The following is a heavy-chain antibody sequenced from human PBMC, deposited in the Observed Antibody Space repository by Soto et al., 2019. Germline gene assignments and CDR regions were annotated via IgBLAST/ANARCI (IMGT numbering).Heavy chain of an antibody. CDR3: VRIRYQLPSSVLWLDP. CDR1: GGFLSESY. J-gene: IGHJ5*02. V-gene: IGHV4-34*01. D-gene: IGHD3-16*01. Sequence: SETLSLTCAVYGGFLSESYWTWIRQPPGKGLEWIGEINHVGGTNYNPSLKSRVTMSVDTSQNQFSLRLISVTAADTAMYFCVRIRYQLPSSVLWLDPWGQGTPVTVAS. CDR2: INHVGGT.